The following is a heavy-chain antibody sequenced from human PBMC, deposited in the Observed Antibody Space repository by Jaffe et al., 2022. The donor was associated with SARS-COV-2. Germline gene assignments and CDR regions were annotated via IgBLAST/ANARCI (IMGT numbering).Heavy chain of an antibody. V-gene: IGHV3-30-3*01. J-gene: IGHJ4*02. D-gene: IGHD1-26*01. CDR1: GFTFSSYA. Sequence: QVQLVESGGGVVQPGRSLRLSCAASGFTFSSYAMHWVRQAPGKGLEWVAVISYDGSNKYYADSVKGRFTISRDNSKNTLYLQMNSLRAEDTAVYYCARSRTRGSFPTSPLKYWGQGTLVTVSS. CDR3: ARSRTRGSFPTSPLKY. CDR2: ISYDGSNK.